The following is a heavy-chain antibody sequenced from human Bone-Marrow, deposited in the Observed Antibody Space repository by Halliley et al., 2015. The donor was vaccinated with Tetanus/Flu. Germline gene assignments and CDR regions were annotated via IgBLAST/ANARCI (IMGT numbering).Heavy chain of an antibody. J-gene: IGHJ4*02. CDR2: TTQSGTP. D-gene: IGHD3-3*01. V-gene: IGHV4-34*13. CDR3: ARGLDFWSGYYYD. Sequence: LGWVGTTTQSGTPNFTPSLKGRFPMSGDTSKSRFSLNLFSVTAADTAVYYCARGLDFWSGYYYDWGQGTLVTVSS.